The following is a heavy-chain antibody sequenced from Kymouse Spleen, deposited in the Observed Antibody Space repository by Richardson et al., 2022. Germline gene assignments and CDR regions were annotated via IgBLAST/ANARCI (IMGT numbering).Heavy chain of an antibody. Sequence: EVQLVESGGGLVQPGGSLRLSCAASGFTFSSYWMHWVRQAPGKGLVWVSRINSDGSSTSYADSVKGRFTISRDNAKNTLYLQMNSLRAEDTAVYYCARDPLITMVRGVPYYYGMDVWGQGTTVTVSS. CDR1: GFTFSSYW. CDR2: INSDGSST. J-gene: IGHJ6*02. CDR3: ARDPLITMVRGVPYYYGMDV. V-gene: IGHV3-74*01. D-gene: IGHD3-10*01.